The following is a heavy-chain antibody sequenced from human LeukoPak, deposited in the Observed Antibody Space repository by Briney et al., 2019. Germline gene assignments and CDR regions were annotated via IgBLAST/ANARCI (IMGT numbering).Heavy chain of an antibody. Sequence: PSETLSLTCTVSGGSISNYWWSWIRQPPGKGLEWIGYVFDSGGTNYNHSLKGRVTISVDTSKKQFSLKLSSVTAADTAVYYCARGYSSSWNYFDYWGQGTLVTVSS. CDR3: ARGYSSSWNYFDY. D-gene: IGHD6-13*01. J-gene: IGHJ4*02. CDR2: VFDSGGT. V-gene: IGHV4-59*01. CDR1: GGSISNYW.